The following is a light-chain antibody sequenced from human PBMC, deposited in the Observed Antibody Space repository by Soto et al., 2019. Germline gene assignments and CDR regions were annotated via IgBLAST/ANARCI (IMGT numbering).Light chain of an antibody. CDR3: QQYGSSRDT. CDR2: GAS. CDR1: QSVAGNS. J-gene: IGKJ2*01. Sequence: EIVLTQSPVTLSLSPGERATLSCRASQSVAGNSLAWYRHKPGQAPKLVIYGASSRSAGVPDRFVGSGSGTDFTLTISRLEPKDFAVYYCQQYGSSRDTFGQGTKLEIK. V-gene: IGKV3-20*01.